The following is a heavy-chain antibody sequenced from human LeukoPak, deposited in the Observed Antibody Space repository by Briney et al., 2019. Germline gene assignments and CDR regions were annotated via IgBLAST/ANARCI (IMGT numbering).Heavy chain of an antibody. J-gene: IGHJ5*02. CDR2: ISGSGGST. CDR1: GFTFSSYA. D-gene: IGHD6-13*01. CDR3: VKLNGYSSSCFDL. V-gene: IGHV3-23*01. Sequence: PGGSLRLSCAASGFTFSSYAMSWVRQAPGKGLEWVSAISGSGGSTYYADSVKGRFTISRDNSKNTLYLQMNSLRAEDTAVYYCVKLNGYSSSCFDLWGQGTLVTVSS.